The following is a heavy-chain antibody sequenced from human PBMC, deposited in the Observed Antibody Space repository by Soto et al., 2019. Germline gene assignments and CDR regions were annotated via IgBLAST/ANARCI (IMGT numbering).Heavy chain of an antibody. J-gene: IGHJ4*02. CDR3: AKDATVVTLYYFDH. V-gene: IGHV3-23*01. Sequence: PGGSLRLSCAASGFTFNNYGMSWVRQAPGKGLEWVSAITDSGGSTYYADSVKGRFTISRDNSKNTVYLQMNSLRAEDTAVYYCAKDATVVTLYYFDHWGQGTLVTVSS. CDR1: GFTFNNYG. CDR2: ITDSGGST. D-gene: IGHD4-17*01.